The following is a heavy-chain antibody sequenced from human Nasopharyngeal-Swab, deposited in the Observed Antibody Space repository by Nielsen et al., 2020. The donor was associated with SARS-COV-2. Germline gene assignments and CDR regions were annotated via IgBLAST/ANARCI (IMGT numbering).Heavy chain of an antibody. J-gene: IGHJ6*02. CDR1: GGSISSYY. D-gene: IGHD3-3*01. CDR3: ARGADYYDFWSGYPSGMDV. CDR2: IYTSGST. Sequence: SETLSLTCTVSGGSISSYYWSWIRQPPGKGLEWIGYIYTSGSTNYNPSLKSRVTMSVDTSKNQFSLKLSSVTAADTAVYYCARGADYYDFWSGYPSGMDVWGQGTTVTVS. V-gene: IGHV4-4*08.